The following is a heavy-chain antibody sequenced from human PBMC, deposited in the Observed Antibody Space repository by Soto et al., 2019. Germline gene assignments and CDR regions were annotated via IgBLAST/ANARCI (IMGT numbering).Heavy chain of an antibody. Sequence: SETLSLTCTVSGGSISSYYWSWIRQPPGKGLEWIGYIYYSGSTNYNPSLKSRVTISVDTSKNQFSLKLSSVTAADTAVYYCARDSTQILTGYYKDEGFDYWGQGTLVTVSS. CDR1: GGSISSYY. CDR2: IYYSGST. J-gene: IGHJ4*02. V-gene: IGHV4-59*01. CDR3: ARDSTQILTGYYKDEGFDY. D-gene: IGHD3-9*01.